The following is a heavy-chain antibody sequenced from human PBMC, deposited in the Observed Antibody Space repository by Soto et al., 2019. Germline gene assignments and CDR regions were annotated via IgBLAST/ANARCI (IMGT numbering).Heavy chain of an antibody. D-gene: IGHD3-16*01. CDR1: GFSLSKYW. CDR3: ARGGSTDFYGLLDL. J-gene: IGHJ5*02. V-gene: IGHV3-74*01. Sequence: PGGSLRLSCAASGFSLSKYWMHWVRQAPGKGLERVSRVNGDGSSTTYADSVSGRFIISRDNAKNTVFLQMSSLRADETARYYCARGGSTDFYGLLDLWGQGTQVTVSS. CDR2: VNGDGSST.